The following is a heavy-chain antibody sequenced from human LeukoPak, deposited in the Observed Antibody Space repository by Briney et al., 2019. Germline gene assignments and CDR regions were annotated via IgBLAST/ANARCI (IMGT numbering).Heavy chain of an antibody. D-gene: IGHD6-13*01. CDR2: ISAYNGNT. CDR3: ARAVTGGYSSSWYGSPFDY. CDR1: RYTFTRYG. J-gene: IGHJ4*02. V-gene: IGHV1-18*01. Sequence: GASVTVSCKASRYTFTRYGIRWVRQAPGQGVEGMGWISAYNGNTNYAQKLQGRVTMTTDTSTSTAYMELRSLRSDHTAVYYCARAVTGGYSSSWYGSPFDYWGQGTLVTVSS.